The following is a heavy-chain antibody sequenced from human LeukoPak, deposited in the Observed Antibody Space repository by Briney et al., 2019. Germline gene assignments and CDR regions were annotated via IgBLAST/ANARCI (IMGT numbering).Heavy chain of an antibody. Sequence: PSETLSLTCTVSGGSISSYYWSWIPQPAGKGLEWIGRIYTSGSTNYNPSLKSRVTMSVDTSKNQFSLKLSSVTAADTAVYYCARVSYISIFGVVITPGAFDIWGQGTMVTVSS. CDR1: GGSISSYY. CDR3: ARVSYISIFGVVITPGAFDI. CDR2: IYTSGST. J-gene: IGHJ3*02. D-gene: IGHD3-3*01. V-gene: IGHV4-4*07.